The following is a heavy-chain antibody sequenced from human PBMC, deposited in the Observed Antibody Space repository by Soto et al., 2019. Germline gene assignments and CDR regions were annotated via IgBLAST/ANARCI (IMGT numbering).Heavy chain of an antibody. Sequence: QLQLQESGPGLVKSSETLSLTCTVSGGSISSSSYYWGWIRQSPGKGLEWIGSIYYSGNTYYNPSLKSRVTIAAATSKTQSSLKLSSVTAADTAVYYCACVVGAITRFAYWGQGTLVTVSS. V-gene: IGHV4-39*01. J-gene: IGHJ4*02. D-gene: IGHD1-26*01. CDR1: GGSISSSSYY. CDR3: ACVVGAITRFAY. CDR2: IYYSGNT.